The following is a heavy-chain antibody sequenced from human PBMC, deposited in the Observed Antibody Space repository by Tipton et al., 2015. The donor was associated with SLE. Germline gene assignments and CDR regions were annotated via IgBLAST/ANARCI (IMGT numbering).Heavy chain of an antibody. D-gene: IGHD1-26*01. Sequence: GLVKPSQTLSLTCVISGDSVSSNSAAWNWIRQSPSRGLEWLGRTYYRSKWYYGYAMSVKSRITITPDTSQNQFSLQLNSVTPEDTAVYYCVRQTWDSIDYWGQGTLGTVSS. CDR3: VRQTWDSIDY. J-gene: IGHJ4*02. CDR2: TYYRSKWYY. CDR1: GDSVSSNSAA. V-gene: IGHV6-1*01.